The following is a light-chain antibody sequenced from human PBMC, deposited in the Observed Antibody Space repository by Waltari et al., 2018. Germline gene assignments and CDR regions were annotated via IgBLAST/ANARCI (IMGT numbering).Light chain of an antibody. Sequence: QSVLTQPPSASGTPGQRVTIPCSGSSSNTGVHTVNWYQQLPGTAPKLFIFNNSRRPSGVPDRFSGSKSGTSASLAISGLQSEDEADYYCAAWDDSLNGYVFGSGTKVTVL. J-gene: IGLJ1*01. CDR2: NNS. CDR1: SSNTGVHT. CDR3: AAWDDSLNGYV. V-gene: IGLV1-44*01.